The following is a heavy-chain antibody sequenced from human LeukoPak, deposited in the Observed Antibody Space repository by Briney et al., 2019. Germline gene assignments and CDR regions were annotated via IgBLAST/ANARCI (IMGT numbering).Heavy chain of an antibody. CDR3: AKPPYCSSTSCTEFDY. CDR2: IWYDGSNE. J-gene: IGHJ4*02. D-gene: IGHD2-2*01. V-gene: IGHV3-33*06. Sequence: GSLRLSCAASGFTFSNYGMHWVRQAAGKGLEWVAVIWYDGSNEHYTDSVKGRFTISRDNSKNTLYLQMNSLRAEDTAVYYCAKPPYCSSTSCTEFDYWGQGTLVTVSS. CDR1: GFTFSNYG.